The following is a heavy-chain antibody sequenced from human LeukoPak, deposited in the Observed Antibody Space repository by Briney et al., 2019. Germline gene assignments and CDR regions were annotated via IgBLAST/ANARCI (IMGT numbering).Heavy chain of an antibody. Sequence: KPSETLSLTCTVSGGSISSYYRSWIRQPPGKGLEWIGYIYYSGSTNYNPSLKSRVTISVDTSKNQFSLKLSSVTAADTAVYYCARRRITMVRGVISYAFDIWGQGTMVTVSS. J-gene: IGHJ3*02. D-gene: IGHD3-10*01. CDR2: IYYSGST. V-gene: IGHV4-59*01. CDR3: ARRRITMVRGVISYAFDI. CDR1: GGSISSYY.